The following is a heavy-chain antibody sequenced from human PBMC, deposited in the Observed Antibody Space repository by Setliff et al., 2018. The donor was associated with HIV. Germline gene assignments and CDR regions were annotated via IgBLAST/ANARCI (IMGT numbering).Heavy chain of an antibody. Sequence: SVKVSCKASGGTFSSYAISWVRQAPGQGLEWMGGIIPIFGTANYAQKFQGRVTITADEFTSTAYMELSSLRSEDTAVYYCARGSGFKAYYYYMDVWGKGTTVTVSS. D-gene: IGHD3-10*01. CDR2: IIPIFGTA. CDR3: ARGSGFKAYYYYMDV. CDR1: GGTFSSYA. J-gene: IGHJ6*03. V-gene: IGHV1-69*13.